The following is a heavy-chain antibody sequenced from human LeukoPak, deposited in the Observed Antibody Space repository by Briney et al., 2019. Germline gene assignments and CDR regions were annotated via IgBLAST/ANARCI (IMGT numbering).Heavy chain of an antibody. CDR1: VFTYSRYG. J-gene: IGHJ4*02. CDR2: ISYEGSNK. CDR3: AKFIGSRGWYVSDY. V-gene: IGHV3-30*18. Sequence: GGPVRLPCAASVFTYSRYGVHGVRRARGEAVVGVGVISYEGSNKHCADSVKGRFTISRDNSKNTLYLQKNSQSAEDAAVFHCAKFIGSRGWYVSDYGGQGTLVTVSS. D-gene: IGHD6-19*01.